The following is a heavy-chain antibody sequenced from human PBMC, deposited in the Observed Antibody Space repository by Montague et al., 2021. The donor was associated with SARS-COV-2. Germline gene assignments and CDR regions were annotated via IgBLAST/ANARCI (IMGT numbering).Heavy chain of an antibody. CDR3: ARVPFVGRPFVNYYYGMDV. D-gene: IGHD1-26*01. Sequence: SETLSLTCTVSGGSISSYYWSWIRQPPGKGLEWIGYIYYSGNTNYNPSXXSRVTISVDTSKNQFSLKLSSVTAADTAVYYCARVPFVGRPFVNYYYGMDVWGQGTTVTVSS. V-gene: IGHV4-59*01. J-gene: IGHJ6*02. CDR2: IYYSGNT. CDR1: GGSISSYY.